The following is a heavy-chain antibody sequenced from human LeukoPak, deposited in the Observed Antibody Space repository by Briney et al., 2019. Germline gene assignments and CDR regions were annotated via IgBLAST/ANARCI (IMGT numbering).Heavy chain of an antibody. V-gene: IGHV5-51*01. CDR1: GYSFTSYW. Sequence: GESLQISCKGSGYSFTSYWIGWVRQMPGKGLEWMGIIYPGDSDTRYSPSFQGQVTISADKSISTAYLQWSSLKASDTAMYYCAIIAAGSSFAFDYWGQGTLVTVSS. D-gene: IGHD6-13*01. CDR3: AIIAAGSSFAFDY. J-gene: IGHJ4*02. CDR2: IYPGDSDT.